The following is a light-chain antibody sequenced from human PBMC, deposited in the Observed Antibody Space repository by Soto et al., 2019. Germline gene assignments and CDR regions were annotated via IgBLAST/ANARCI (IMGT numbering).Light chain of an antibody. CDR1: QTISNY. J-gene: IGKJ2*01. CDR3: QQRANWPPYT. Sequence: EIVLTQSPATLSLSPGERATLSCRASQTISNYLAWYQQKPGQAPRLLIYDASNRATGIPARFSGSGSGTDFTLTISSLEPEDCAVYYCQQRANWPPYTFGQGTKFEIK. CDR2: DAS. V-gene: IGKV3-11*01.